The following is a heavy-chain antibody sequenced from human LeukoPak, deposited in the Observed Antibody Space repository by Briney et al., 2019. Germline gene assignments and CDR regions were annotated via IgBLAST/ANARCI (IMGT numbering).Heavy chain of an antibody. CDR3: AKDGPIATVGYYYYTDV. Sequence: PGGSLRLSCAASGFNFNDAWMSWVRQAPGKGLEWVSTISGTGRTTSYADSVKGRFTISRDNSMNTLYLQMNSLRAEDTAVYYCAKDGPIATVGYYYYTDVWGKGTTVTVSS. J-gene: IGHJ6*03. D-gene: IGHD1-26*01. CDR1: GFNFNDAW. CDR2: ISGTGRTT. V-gene: IGHV3-23*01.